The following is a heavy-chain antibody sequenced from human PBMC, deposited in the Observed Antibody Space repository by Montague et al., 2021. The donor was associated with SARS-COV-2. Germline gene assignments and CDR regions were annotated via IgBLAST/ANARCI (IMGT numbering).Heavy chain of an antibody. CDR3: VRDPGMNGLDI. Sequence: SLRLSCAASGFCFSSFSMHLLRQAPGKVLESSAVVSTDVNEKYYSGSVSGRFTISKDNSKNTVSLQVNSLRVEDTAVYYCVRDPGMNGLDIWGQGTRVTVSS. V-gene: IGHV3-30*04. CDR2: VSTDVNEK. CDR1: GFCFSSFS. J-gene: IGHJ3*02. D-gene: IGHD2-8*01.